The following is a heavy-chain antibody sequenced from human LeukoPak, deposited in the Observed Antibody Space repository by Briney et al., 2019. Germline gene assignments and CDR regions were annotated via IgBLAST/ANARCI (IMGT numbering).Heavy chain of an antibody. CDR2: INHSGST. V-gene: IGHV4-34*01. D-gene: IGHD3-10*01. CDR3: ARYRYYGSGDFDY. J-gene: IGHJ4*02. CDR1: GGSFSGYY. Sequence: SETLSLTCAVYGGSFSGYYWSWIRQPPGKGLEWIGEINHSGSTNYNPSLKSRVTISVDTSKNQFSLELSSVTAADTAVYYCARYRYYGSGDFDYWGQGTLVTVSS.